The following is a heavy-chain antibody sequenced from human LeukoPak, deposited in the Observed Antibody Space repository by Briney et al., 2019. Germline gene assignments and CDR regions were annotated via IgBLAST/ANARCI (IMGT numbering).Heavy chain of an antibody. V-gene: IGHV1-18*01. J-gene: IGHJ4*02. D-gene: IGHD2-2*01. CDR1: GYTFTSYG. CDR3: ARAPRFWVVPAALEVYFAY. CDR2: ISAYNGNT. Sequence: ASVKVSCKASGYTFTSYGISWVRQAPGQGLEWMGWISAYNGNTNYAQKFQGRVTMTTDTSTSTAYMELRSLRSDDTAVYYCARAPRFWVVPAALEVYFAYWGQGTLVTVSS.